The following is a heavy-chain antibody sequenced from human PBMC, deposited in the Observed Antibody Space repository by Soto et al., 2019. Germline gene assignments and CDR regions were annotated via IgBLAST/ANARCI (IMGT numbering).Heavy chain of an antibody. CDR2: ISSSGSYI. V-gene: IGHV3-21*01. CDR1: GFTFSTYS. CDR3: ARAHMAVAGTGVFDY. J-gene: IGHJ4*02. Sequence: GGSLRLSCAASGFTFSTYSMNWVRQAPGKGLEWVSSISSSGSYIYYADSVKGRFTMSRDNAKNSLYLQVNSLRAEDTALYSCARAHMAVAGTGVFDYWGQGTLVTVSS. D-gene: IGHD6-19*01.